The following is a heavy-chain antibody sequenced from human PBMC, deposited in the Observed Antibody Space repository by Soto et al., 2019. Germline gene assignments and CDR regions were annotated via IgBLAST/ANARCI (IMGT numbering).Heavy chain of an antibody. D-gene: IGHD1-20*01. V-gene: IGHV2-5*02. J-gene: IGHJ5*02. CDR1: GFSLSTSGVS. Sequence: QITLKESGPTLVKPTQTLTLTCTFSGFSLSTSGVSVGWIRQPPGKALEWLALIYWDDDKRYSPSLKSRDAITKDTSKNQVVLTMTNMDPVDTATYFCVHSSYTNWCDPWGQGTLVTVSS. CDR3: VHSSYTNWCDP. CDR2: IYWDDDK.